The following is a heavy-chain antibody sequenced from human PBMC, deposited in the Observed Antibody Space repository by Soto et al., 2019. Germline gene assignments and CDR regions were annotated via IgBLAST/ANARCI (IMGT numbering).Heavy chain of an antibody. J-gene: IGHJ4*02. CDR1: GGSFSGYY. CDR2: INHSGST. CDR3: ARDNYGGNSADY. V-gene: IGHV4-34*01. Sequence: QVQLQQWGAGLLKPSETLSLTCAVYGGSFSGYYWSWIRQPPGKGLEWIGEINHSGSTNYNPSLKSRVTISVDTSKHQFSLKLSSVTAADTAVYYCARDNYGGNSADYWGQGTLVTVSS. D-gene: IGHD4-17*01.